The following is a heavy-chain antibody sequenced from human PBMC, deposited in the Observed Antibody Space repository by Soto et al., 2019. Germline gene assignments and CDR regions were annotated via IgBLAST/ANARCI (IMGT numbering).Heavy chain of an antibody. J-gene: IGHJ4*02. Sequence: GGSLRLSCAASGFTFSSYWMHWVRQAPGKGLVWVSRINSDGSSTSYADSVKGRFTISRDNAKNTLYLQMNSLRAEDTAVYYCATLTMVRGVIITSSSPFDYWGQGTLVTVSS. D-gene: IGHD3-10*01. V-gene: IGHV3-74*01. CDR2: INSDGSST. CDR3: ATLTMVRGVIITSSSPFDY. CDR1: GFTFSSYW.